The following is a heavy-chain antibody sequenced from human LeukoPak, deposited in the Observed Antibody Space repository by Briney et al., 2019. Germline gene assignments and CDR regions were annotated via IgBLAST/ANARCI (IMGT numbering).Heavy chain of an antibody. CDR2: IYYSGST. D-gene: IGHD2-2*02. Sequence: SETLSLTCTVSGGSISSSSYYWGWIRQPPGKGLEWIGSIYYSGSTYYNPSLKSRVTISVDTSKNQFSLKLSSVTAADTAVYYCARDLRRYHNWFDPWGQGTLVTVSS. CDR3: ARDLRRYHNWFDP. V-gene: IGHV4-39*02. J-gene: IGHJ5*02. CDR1: GGSISSSSYY.